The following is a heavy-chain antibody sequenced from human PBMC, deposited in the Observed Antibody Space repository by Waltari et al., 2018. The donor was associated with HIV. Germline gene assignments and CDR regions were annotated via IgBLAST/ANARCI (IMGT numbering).Heavy chain of an antibody. D-gene: IGHD5-12*01. CDR2: TSNSFSAI. V-gene: IGHV3-48*02. Sequence: EVQLVESGGGLVQPGGSLRLSCAASGFTFRSYNMNWVRQAPGRGLEWLSATSNSFSAIYYADSVKGRFTISRDNAKNSLYLQMNSLRDEDTAVYYCARYLVAPGNFFDYWGQGTLVTVSS. CDR1: GFTFRSYN. J-gene: IGHJ4*02. CDR3: ARYLVAPGNFFDY.